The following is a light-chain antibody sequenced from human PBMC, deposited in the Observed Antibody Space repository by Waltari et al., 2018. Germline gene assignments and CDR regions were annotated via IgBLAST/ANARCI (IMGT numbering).Light chain of an antibody. CDR3: SSSTSTSAGVV. CDR2: EFS. Sequence: QSALTQPASVSGSPGPSITIPCTGTSRDVGGSQYVSWYQQHPGKAPKLMIYEFSKPPSGVSNRFSGSKSGNTASLTISGLQAEDESDYYCSSSTSTSAGVVFGGGTKLTVL. J-gene: IGLJ2*01. CDR1: SRDVGGSQY. V-gene: IGLV2-14*01.